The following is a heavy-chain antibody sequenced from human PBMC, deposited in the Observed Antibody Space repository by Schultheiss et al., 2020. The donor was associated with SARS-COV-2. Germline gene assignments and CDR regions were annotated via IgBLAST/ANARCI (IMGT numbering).Heavy chain of an antibody. D-gene: IGHD5-12*01. J-gene: IGHJ6*02. Sequence: GESLKISCAASGFTFSSYSMNWARQAPGKGLEWVSYISSSSSTIYYADSVKGRFTISRDNAKNSLYLQMNSLRAEDTAVYYCAREGYDYYYYYGMDVWGQGTTVTVSS. CDR2: ISSSSSTI. V-gene: IGHV3-48*01. CDR1: GFTFSSYS. CDR3: AREGYDYYYYYGMDV.